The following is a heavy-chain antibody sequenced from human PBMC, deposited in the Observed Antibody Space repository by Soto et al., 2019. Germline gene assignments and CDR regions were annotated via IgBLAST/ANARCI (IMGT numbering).Heavy chain of an antibody. V-gene: IGHV1-18*01. J-gene: IGHJ3*02. Sequence: ASVKVSCKASGYTFNTCGFSWVRQVPGQGLEWMGWISAYNGDINYAQKFQGRVTLTTDSSTTTGYMELRGLTSDDTAVYYCAGTNYNPSLKSRVTISVDTSKNQFSLKLSSVTAADTAVYYCARHHVVPWLDAAALIPIEATDAFDIWGQGTMVTVSS. CDR2: ISAYNGDI. D-gene: IGHD3-10*01. CDR3: AGTNYNPSLKSRVTISVDTSKNQFSLKLSSVTAADTAVYYCARHHVVPWLDAAALIPIEATDAFDI. CDR1: GYTFNTCG.